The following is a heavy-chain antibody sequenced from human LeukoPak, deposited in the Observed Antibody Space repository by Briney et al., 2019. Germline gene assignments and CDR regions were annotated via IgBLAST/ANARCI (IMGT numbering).Heavy chain of an antibody. J-gene: IGHJ2*01. CDR2: ISSSGSGGNT. CDR3: AKDRTVGASYWYFDL. D-gene: IGHD1-26*01. V-gene: IGHV3-23*01. CDR1: GFTFSSYA. Sequence: GGSLRPSCAASGFTFSSYAMHWARQAPGKGLEWVSGISSSGSGGNTYYADSVKGRFTISRDSSKNTLFLHMNTLRAEDTAIYYCAKDRTVGASYWYFDLWGRGTLVTVSS.